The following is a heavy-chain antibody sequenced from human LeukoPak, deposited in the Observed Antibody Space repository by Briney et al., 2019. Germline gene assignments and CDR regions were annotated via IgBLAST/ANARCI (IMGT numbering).Heavy chain of an antibody. CDR1: GFSFNKYG. Sequence: GGSLRLSCTASGFSFNKYGTHWVRQAPGKGLEWVTFIQYDDSDKFYADSVKGRFSISRDNSKNTVYLQMYSLRSEDTGLYFCAQDVRIEEVPLLGPGFWGQGTLVTVSS. CDR2: IQYDDSDK. J-gene: IGHJ4*02. V-gene: IGHV3-30*02. D-gene: IGHD1-14*01. CDR3: AQDVRIEEVPLLGPGF.